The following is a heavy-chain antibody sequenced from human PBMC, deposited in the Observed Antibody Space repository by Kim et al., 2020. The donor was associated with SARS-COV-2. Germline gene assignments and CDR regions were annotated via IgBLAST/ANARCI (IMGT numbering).Heavy chain of an antibody. V-gene: IGHV3-23*01. D-gene: IGHD2-15*01. Sequence: GGSLRLSCAASGFTFSSYAMSWVRQAPGKGLEWVSAISGSGGSTYYADSVKGRFTISRDNSKNTLYLQMNSLRAEDTAVYYCAKDRWDYCSGGSCYAPGDYWGQGTLVTVSS. J-gene: IGHJ4*02. CDR3: AKDRWDYCSGGSCYAPGDY. CDR1: GFTFSSYA. CDR2: ISGSGGST.